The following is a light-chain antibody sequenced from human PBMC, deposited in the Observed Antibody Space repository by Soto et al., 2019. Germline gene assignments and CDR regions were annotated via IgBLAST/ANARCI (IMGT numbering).Light chain of an antibody. V-gene: IGLV1-47*02. CDR2: NSN. Sequence: QSVLTQPPSASGTPGQRVTMSCSGSGSNIGSNYVYWYQQFPGTAPKLLIYNSNQRPSGVPDRFSGSKSGTSASLAISGLRSEDEADYHCATWDDSLSGVVFGGGTKLTVL. J-gene: IGLJ2*01. CDR1: GSNIGSNY. CDR3: ATWDDSLSGVV.